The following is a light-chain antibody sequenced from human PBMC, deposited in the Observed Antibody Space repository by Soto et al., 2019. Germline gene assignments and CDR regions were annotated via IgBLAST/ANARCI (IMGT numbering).Light chain of an antibody. V-gene: IGLV4-69*01. CDR2: VKSDGSH. Sequence: QPVLTQSPSASASLGASVKLTCTLSSGHGNYVIAWHQQQPEKGPRYLMKVKSDGSHNKGDGIPDRFSGSSSGAERYLASSSLQSEDEADYYCQTWDTGIVVFGGGTKLTVL. J-gene: IGLJ2*01. CDR1: SGHGNYV. CDR3: QTWDTGIVV.